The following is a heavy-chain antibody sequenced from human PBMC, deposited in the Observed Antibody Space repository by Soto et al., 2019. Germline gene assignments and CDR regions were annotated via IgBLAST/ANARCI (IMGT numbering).Heavy chain of an antibody. D-gene: IGHD5-18*01. Sequence: QVQLVESGGGVVQPGRSLRLSCAASGFTFSSYGMHWVRQAPGKGLEWVAVIWYDGSNKYYADSVKGRFTISRYNSKNTLYLQMNSLRAEDTAVYYCARDLYIQQITHYYYYMVVWGKVTTVTVCS. CDR2: IWYDGSNK. V-gene: IGHV3-33*01. CDR1: GFTFSSYG. J-gene: IGHJ6*03. CDR3: ARDLYIQQITHYYYYMVV.